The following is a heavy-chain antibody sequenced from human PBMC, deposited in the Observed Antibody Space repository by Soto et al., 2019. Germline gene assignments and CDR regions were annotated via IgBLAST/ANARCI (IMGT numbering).Heavy chain of an antibody. CDR3: ASCLVYYYDSSGQDY. Sequence: GGSLRLSCAASGFTFSSYAMSWVRQAPGKGLEWVSAISGSGGSTYYADSVKGRFTISRDNSKNTLYLQMDSLRAEDTAVYYCASCLVYYYDSSGQDYWGQGTLVTVSS. V-gene: IGHV3-23*01. CDR1: GFTFSSYA. D-gene: IGHD3-22*01. CDR2: ISGSGGST. J-gene: IGHJ4*02.